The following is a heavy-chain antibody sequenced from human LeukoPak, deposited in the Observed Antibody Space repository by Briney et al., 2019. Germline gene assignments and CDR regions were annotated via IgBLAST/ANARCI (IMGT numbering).Heavy chain of an antibody. CDR1: GYTFTSYG. V-gene: IGHV1-18*01. J-gene: IGHJ4*02. CDR2: ISAYNGNT. D-gene: IGHD2-21*02. CDR3: ARDGGVAYCGGDCYPFDC. Sequence: ASVKVSCKASGYTFTSYGISWVRQAPGQGLEWMRWISAYNGNTNYAQKLQGRVTMTTDTSTSTAYMELRSLRSDDTAVYCCARDGGVAYCGGDCYPFDCWGQGTLVTVSS.